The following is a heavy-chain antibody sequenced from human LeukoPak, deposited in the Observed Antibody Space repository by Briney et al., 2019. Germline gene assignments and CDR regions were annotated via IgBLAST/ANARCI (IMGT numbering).Heavy chain of an antibody. D-gene: IGHD2-2*01. V-gene: IGHV4-59*08. CDR1: GGSISSYY. CDR2: IYYSGST. Sequence: SETLSLTCTVSGGSISSYYCSWIRQPPGKGLEWIGYIYYSGSTNYNPSLKSRVTTSVDTSKNQSSLKLSSVTAADTAVYYCARQYCSSTSCHDYWGQGTLGTVSS. CDR3: ARQYCSSTSCHDY. J-gene: IGHJ4*02.